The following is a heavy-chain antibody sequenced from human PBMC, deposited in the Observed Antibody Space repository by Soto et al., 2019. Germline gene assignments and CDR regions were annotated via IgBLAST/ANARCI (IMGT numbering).Heavy chain of an antibody. Sequence: GGSLRLSCAASGVTFDDYAMHWVRQAPGKGLEWVSGISWNSGSIGYADSVKGRFTISRDNAKNSLYLQMNSLRAEDTALYYCAKDTYYYDSSGYSYYYYGMDVWGQGATVTVSS. CDR2: ISWNSGSI. V-gene: IGHV3-9*01. CDR1: GVTFDDYA. CDR3: AKDTYYYDSSGYSYYYYGMDV. D-gene: IGHD3-22*01. J-gene: IGHJ6*02.